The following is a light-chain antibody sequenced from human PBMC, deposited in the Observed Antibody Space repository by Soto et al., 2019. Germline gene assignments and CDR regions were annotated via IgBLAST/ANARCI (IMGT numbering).Light chain of an antibody. CDR2: ANN. V-gene: IGLV1-44*01. J-gene: IGLJ2*01. Sequence: QSVLTQPPSASGTPGQRVSISCSGSTSNIGRNTVHWYQQFPGTAPKLLIYANNLRPSGVPDRFSGSTSGTSASLAISGLQSEDEADYYCAAWDDSLNGVVFGGGTKVTVL. CDR3: AAWDDSLNGVV. CDR1: TSNIGRNT.